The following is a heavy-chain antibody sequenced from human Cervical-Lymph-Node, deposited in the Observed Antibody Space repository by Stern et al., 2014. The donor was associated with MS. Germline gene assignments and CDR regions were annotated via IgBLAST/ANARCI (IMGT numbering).Heavy chain of an antibody. CDR3: VRTESFYYYDGMDV. CDR1: GSTFSKSA. V-gene: IGHV3-30*09. CDR2: IPHDGRNK. Sequence: VQLVESGGGVVPPGRSRRLSFADSGSTFSKSAMHWVRPAPGKGLEWGAVIPHDGRNKQYGDSVKGRRAISRDNSRNTLSLEIYSLRAEDTAVYYCVRTESFYYYDGMDVWGHGTTVIVPS. J-gene: IGHJ6*02.